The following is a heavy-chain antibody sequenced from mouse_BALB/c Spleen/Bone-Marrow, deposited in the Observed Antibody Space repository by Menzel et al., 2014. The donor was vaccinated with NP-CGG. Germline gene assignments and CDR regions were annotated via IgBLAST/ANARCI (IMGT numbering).Heavy chain of an antibody. Sequence: QVQLQQPGAELAKPGASVKMSCKASGYTFTSYWMHWVKQRPGQGLEWIGYINPSTGYTEYNQKFKDKATLTADKSSSTAYAQLSSLTSEDSAVYYCARSGGYDGFSYWGQGTTLTVSS. CDR1: GYTFTSYW. J-gene: IGHJ2*01. D-gene: IGHD2-2*01. CDR3: ARSGGYDGFSY. V-gene: IGHV1-7*01. CDR2: INPSTGYT.